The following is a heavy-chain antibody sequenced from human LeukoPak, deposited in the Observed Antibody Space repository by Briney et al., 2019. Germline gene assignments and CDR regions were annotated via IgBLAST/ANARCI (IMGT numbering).Heavy chain of an antibody. CDR3: ARGALNYDFWRENDAFDI. V-gene: IGHV4-4*07. J-gene: IGHJ3*02. CDR1: GGSISSYY. CDR2: IYTSGST. Sequence: PSETLSLTCTVSGGSISSYYWSWIRQPAGKGLEWIGRIYTSGSTNYNPSLKSRVTMSVDTSKNQFSLKLSSVTAADTAVYYCARGALNYDFWRENDAFDIWGQGTMVTVSS. D-gene: IGHD3-3*01.